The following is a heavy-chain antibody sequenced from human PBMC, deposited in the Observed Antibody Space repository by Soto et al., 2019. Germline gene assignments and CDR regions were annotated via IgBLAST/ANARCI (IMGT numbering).Heavy chain of an antibody. CDR1: GYTFTSYG. CDR2: ISGYNGDT. J-gene: IGHJ6*02. Sequence: QVQLVQSGAEVKKPGASVKVSCKASGYTFTSYGISWVRQAPGQGLEWMGWISGYNGDTNYAQKFQGRVTMTVDTSTTTACMELTSLTSDDRAVYYCANNGQPPYSYCGMDDWGQGTTVTVSS. D-gene: IGHD2-8*01. V-gene: IGHV1-18*01. CDR3: ANNGQPPYSYCGMDD.